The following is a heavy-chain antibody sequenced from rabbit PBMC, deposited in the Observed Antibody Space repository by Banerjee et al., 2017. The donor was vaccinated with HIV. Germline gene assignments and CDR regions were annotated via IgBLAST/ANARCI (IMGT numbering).Heavy chain of an antibody. CDR3: ARDLAGVIGWNFNL. V-gene: IGHV1S45*01. CDR1: GIDFSDYYY. Sequence: QEQLEESGGGLVKPGGTLTLTCKASGIDFSDYYYMCWVRQAPGKGLEWIACIYAGSSGSTQYANWAKGRFTISKTSSTTVTLQMTSLTAADTATYFCARDLAGVIGWNFNLWGPGTLVTVS. CDR2: IYAGSSGST. D-gene: IGHD4-1*01. J-gene: IGHJ4*01.